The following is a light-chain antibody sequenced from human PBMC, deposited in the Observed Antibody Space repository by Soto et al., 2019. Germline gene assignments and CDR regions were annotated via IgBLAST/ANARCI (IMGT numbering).Light chain of an antibody. CDR1: SSDVGGYNY. Sequence: QSALTQPPSASGSPGQSVTISCTGTSSDVGGYNYVSWYQQHPGKAPKLMIYGVTKRPSGVPDRFSGSKSGNTASLTVSGLQAEDEADYYCNSYAGSNNLGVFGGGTQLTVL. CDR2: GVT. CDR3: NSYAGSNNLGV. V-gene: IGLV2-8*01. J-gene: IGLJ2*01.